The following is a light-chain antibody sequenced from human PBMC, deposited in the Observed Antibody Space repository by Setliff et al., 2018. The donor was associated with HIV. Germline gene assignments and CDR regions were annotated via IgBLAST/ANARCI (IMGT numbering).Light chain of an antibody. V-gene: IGLV2-23*02. Sequence: QSVLTQPASVSGSPGQSITISCTGSSSDIGDYESVSWYQQHPGEVPKLMIYDVTKRPSGVSNRFSASKSGNTASLTISGLQSEDEADYYCCSYAGSDTWIFGGGTKVTVL. CDR3: CSYAGSDTWI. CDR1: SSDIGDYES. CDR2: DVT. J-gene: IGLJ2*01.